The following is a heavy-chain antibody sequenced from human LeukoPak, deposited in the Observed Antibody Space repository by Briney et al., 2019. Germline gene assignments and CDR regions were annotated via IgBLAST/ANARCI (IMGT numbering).Heavy chain of an antibody. CDR3: AKSTVVTPVYFDY. V-gene: IGHV3-23*01. CDR2: ISGSGVST. J-gene: IGHJ4*02. D-gene: IGHD4-23*01. Sequence: PGGSLRLSCAASGFTFSSYAMSWVRQAPGKGLEWVSAISGSGVSTYYADSVKGRFTISRDNSKNTLYLQMNSLRAEDTAVYYCAKSTVVTPVYFDYWGQGTLVTVSS. CDR1: GFTFSSYA.